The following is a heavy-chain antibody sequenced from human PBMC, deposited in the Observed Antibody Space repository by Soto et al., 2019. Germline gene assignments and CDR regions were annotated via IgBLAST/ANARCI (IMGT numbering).Heavy chain of an antibody. CDR1: GGSFSGYY. CDR3: ANRRGSIAAYCDY. V-gene: IGHV4-34*01. J-gene: IGHJ4*02. CDR2: INHSGST. D-gene: IGHD6-6*01. Sequence: SETLSLTCAVYGGSFSGYYWSWIRQPPGKGLEWIGEINHSGSTNYNPSLKSRVTISVDTSKTQFSLELGTVTAADTAVYYCANRRGSIAAYCDYWGQGTLVTVSS.